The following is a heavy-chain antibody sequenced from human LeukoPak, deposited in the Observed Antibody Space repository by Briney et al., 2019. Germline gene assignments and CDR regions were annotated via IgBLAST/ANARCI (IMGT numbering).Heavy chain of an antibody. D-gene: IGHD1-1*01. V-gene: IGHV3-23*01. J-gene: IGHJ4*02. Sequence: PGGSLRLSCAASGFTFSSYAMSWVRQAPGKGLEWVSAISGSGDTTYYADSVKGRFTISRDNLENTLYTQMNSLRVEDTAVYYCAKGHSAHGTGFDYWGQGTLVIVSS. CDR2: ISGSGDTT. CDR3: AKGHSAHGTGFDY. CDR1: GFTFSSYA.